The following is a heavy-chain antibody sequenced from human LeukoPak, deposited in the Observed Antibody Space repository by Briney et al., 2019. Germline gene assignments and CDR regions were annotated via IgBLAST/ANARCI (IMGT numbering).Heavy chain of an antibody. CDR3: ARVKDDNNYDRAFDI. Sequence: PSETLSLTRTVSRGSIKTSYWSWIRQPPGKGLEWIGYVYYDGNNDYNPSLKSRVTTSIDTSKKQFSLKLTSVTAADTAVYYCARVKDDNNYDRAFDIWGQGTMVTVSS. CDR1: RGSIKTSY. CDR2: VYYDGNN. V-gene: IGHV4-59*01. J-gene: IGHJ3*02. D-gene: IGHD5-24*01.